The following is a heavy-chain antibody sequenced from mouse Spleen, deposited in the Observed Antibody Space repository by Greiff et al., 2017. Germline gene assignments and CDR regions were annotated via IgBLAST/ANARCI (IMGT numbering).Heavy chain of an antibody. Sequence: QVQLQQPGAELVRPGSSVKLSCKASGYTFTSYWMDRVKQRPGQGLEWIGNIYPSDSETHYNQKFKDKATLTVDKSSSTAYMQLSSLTSEDSAVYYCARSYDGYAMDYWGQGTSVTVSS. CDR3: ARSYDGYAMDY. CDR2: IYPSDSET. V-gene: IGHV1-61*01. CDR1: GYTFTSYW. D-gene: IGHD2-14*01. J-gene: IGHJ4*01.